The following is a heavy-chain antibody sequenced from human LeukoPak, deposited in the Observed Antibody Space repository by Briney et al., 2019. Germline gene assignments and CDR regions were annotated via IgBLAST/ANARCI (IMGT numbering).Heavy chain of an antibody. CDR1: GGSISSYY. CDR2: IYYSGST. J-gene: IGHJ4*02. V-gene: IGHV4-59*01. Sequence: PSETLSLTCTVSGGSISSYYWSWIRQPPGKGLEWIGYIYYSGSTNYNPSLKSRVTISVDTSKNQFSLKLSSVTAADTAVYYCARERRYCSGGSCFYFDYWGRGTLVTVSS. CDR3: ARERRYCSGGSCFYFDY. D-gene: IGHD2-15*01.